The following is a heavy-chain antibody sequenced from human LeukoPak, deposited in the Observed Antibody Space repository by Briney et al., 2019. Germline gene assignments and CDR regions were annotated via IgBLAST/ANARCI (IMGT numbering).Heavy chain of an antibody. CDR3: AGKIAWWALDI. J-gene: IGHJ3*02. CDR2: INTNTGNP. Sequence: ASVKVSCKASGYTFTSYAMNWVRQAPGQGLEWMGWINTNTGNPTYVQGFTGRLDTSVSTAYLQISSLKAEDTAVYYCAGKIAWWALDIWGQGTMVTVSS. V-gene: IGHV7-4-1*02. CDR1: GYTFTSYA. D-gene: IGHD2-8*02.